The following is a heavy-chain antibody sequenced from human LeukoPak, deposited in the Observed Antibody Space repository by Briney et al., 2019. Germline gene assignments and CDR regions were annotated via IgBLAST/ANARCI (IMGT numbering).Heavy chain of an antibody. J-gene: IGHJ4*02. CDR1: GFTFSTYS. D-gene: IGHD4-17*01. CDR3: ARSRTTVTKDALDY. CDR2: ISSYSNYI. V-gene: IGHV3-21*01. Sequence: GGSLRLSCAASGFTFSTYSKNWVRQAPGKGLEWVSSISSYSNYINYADSVKGRFTISRDNAKNSLYLQMNSLRAEDTAVYYCARSRTTVTKDALDYWGQGTLVTVSS.